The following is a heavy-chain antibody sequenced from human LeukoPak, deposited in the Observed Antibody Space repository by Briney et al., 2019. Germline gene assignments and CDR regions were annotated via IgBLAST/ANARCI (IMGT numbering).Heavy chain of an antibody. Sequence: GGSLRLSCAASGFTFSSYAMSWVRQAPGKGLEWVSAISGSGGSTYYADSVKGRFTISRDNSKNTLYLQMNSLRAEDTAVYYCAKETLGYYDILTGGTAFDYWGQGTLVTVSS. D-gene: IGHD3-9*01. CDR3: AKETLGYYDILTGGTAFDY. CDR2: ISGSGGST. CDR1: GFTFSSYA. V-gene: IGHV3-23*01. J-gene: IGHJ4*02.